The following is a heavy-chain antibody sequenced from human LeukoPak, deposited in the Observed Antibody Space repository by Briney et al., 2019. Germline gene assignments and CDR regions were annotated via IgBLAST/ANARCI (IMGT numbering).Heavy chain of an antibody. J-gene: IGHJ3*02. V-gene: IGHV4-4*07. D-gene: IGHD3-22*01. CDR2: VYSSGST. Sequence: KPSETLSLTCTVSGASISTYYWSWIRQPAGKGLEWIGRVYSSGSTSYNPSLKSRVTMSVDTSKNQFSLKLSSVTAADTAVYYCARQSLEFDYYYDSSAHGAFDIWGQGTMVTVPS. CDR3: ARQSLEFDYYYDSSAHGAFDI. CDR1: GASISTYY.